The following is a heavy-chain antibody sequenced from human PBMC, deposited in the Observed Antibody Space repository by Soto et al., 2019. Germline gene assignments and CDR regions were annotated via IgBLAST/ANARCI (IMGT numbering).Heavy chain of an antibody. J-gene: IGHJ5*02. V-gene: IGHV5-51*01. D-gene: IGHD2-2*01. CDR2: IYPGDSDT. CDR1: GYSFTSYW. CDR3: ARQSNVEYCSSTSCLNWFDP. Sequence: PGESLKISCKGSGYSFTSYWIGWVRQMPGKGLEWMGIIYPGDSDTRYSPSFQGQVTISADKSISTAYLQWSSLKASDTAMYYCARQSNVEYCSSTSCLNWFDPWGQGTLVTVSS.